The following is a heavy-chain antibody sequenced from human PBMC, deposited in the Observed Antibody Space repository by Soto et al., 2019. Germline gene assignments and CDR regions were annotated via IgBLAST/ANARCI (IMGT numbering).Heavy chain of an antibody. Sequence: QVQLVESGGGVVQPGRSLRLSCAVSGFTFSSYGMHWVRQAPDKGLEWVAVISYDGSNKYYADSVKGRFTISRDNSKNTLHLQMNSLRAEDTAVYYCAKQVTPHSSGWPDAFDIWGQGTMVSVSS. CDR3: AKQVTPHSSGWPDAFDI. CDR1: GFTFSSYG. CDR2: ISYDGSNK. V-gene: IGHV3-30*18. J-gene: IGHJ3*02. D-gene: IGHD6-19*01.